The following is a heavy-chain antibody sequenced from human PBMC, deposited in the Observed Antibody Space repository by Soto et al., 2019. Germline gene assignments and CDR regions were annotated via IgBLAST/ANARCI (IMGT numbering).Heavy chain of an antibody. V-gene: IGHV3-73*01. Sequence: EVQLIESGGGLVQPGGSLKLSCAASGFTFSDSAMHWVSQASGKGLEWVGRIRSKANTYATAYGASVEGRFTISRDDSKNTAYLQMNRLKTEDTAVYYCTTGIAARPPGWGQGTLVTVSS. CDR1: GFTFSDSA. J-gene: IGHJ4*02. CDR3: TTGIAARPPG. D-gene: IGHD6-6*01. CDR2: IRSKANTYAT.